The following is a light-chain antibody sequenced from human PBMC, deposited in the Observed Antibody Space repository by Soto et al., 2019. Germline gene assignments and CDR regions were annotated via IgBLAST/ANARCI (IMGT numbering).Light chain of an antibody. CDR1: QSVGTS. V-gene: IGKV3-11*01. Sequence: DIILTQSPATLSLSPGERATLSCRASQSVGTSLAWFQQRPGQAPRLLLSDASTRATGIPARFSGSGSGTDFTLAITGLQPEDVAVYYCQHRTNWPPRYTFGQGTKLELK. CDR2: DAS. CDR3: QHRTNWPPRYT. J-gene: IGKJ2*01.